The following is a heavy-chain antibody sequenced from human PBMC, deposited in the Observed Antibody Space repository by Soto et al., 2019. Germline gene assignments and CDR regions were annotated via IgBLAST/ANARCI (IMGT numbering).Heavy chain of an antibody. D-gene: IGHD2-15*01. Sequence: SETLSLTCTVSGGSISSYYWSWIRQPPGKGLEWIGYIYYSGSTNYNPSLKSRVTISVDTSKNQFSLKLSSVTAADTAVYYCASLGYCSGGSCPDYYYYYYMDVWGKGTTVTVSS. J-gene: IGHJ6*03. CDR1: GGSISSYY. V-gene: IGHV4-59*08. CDR2: IYYSGST. CDR3: ASLGYCSGGSCPDYYYYYYMDV.